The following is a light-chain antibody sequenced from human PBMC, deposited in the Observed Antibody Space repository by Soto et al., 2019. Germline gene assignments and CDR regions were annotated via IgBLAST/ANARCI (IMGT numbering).Light chain of an antibody. CDR2: AAS. J-gene: IGKJ4*01. Sequence: DIQLTQSPSFLSASVGDRVTITCRASQGISSYLAWYQQKPGKAPKLLIYAASTLQSGVPSRFSGSGSETEFTLTISSLQPEDFATYYCQHLNSYPSLTFGGGTKVEIK. V-gene: IGKV1-9*01. CDR1: QGISSY. CDR3: QHLNSYPSLT.